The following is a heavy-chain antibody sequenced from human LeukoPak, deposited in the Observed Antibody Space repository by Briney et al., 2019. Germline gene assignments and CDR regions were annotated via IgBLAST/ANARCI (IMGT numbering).Heavy chain of an antibody. Sequence: ASVKVSCKASGYTFTGYYMHWVRQAPGQGLEWMGRINHNSGGTNYAQKFQGRVTMTRDTSISTAYMELSRLRSDDTAVYYCARDLGQGGDDAFDIWGQGTMVTVSS. D-gene: IGHD3-16*01. CDR3: ARDLGQGGDDAFDI. V-gene: IGHV1-2*06. J-gene: IGHJ3*02. CDR2: INHNSGGT. CDR1: GYTFTGYY.